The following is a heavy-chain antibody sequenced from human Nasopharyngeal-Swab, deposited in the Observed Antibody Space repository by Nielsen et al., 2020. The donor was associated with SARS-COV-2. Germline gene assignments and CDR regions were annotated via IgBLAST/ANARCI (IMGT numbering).Heavy chain of an antibody. CDR2: ISSSSSYI. CDR3: ARDGLDYDFWSAYFMDV. D-gene: IGHD3-3*01. J-gene: IGHJ6*02. V-gene: IGHV3-21*01. CDR1: GFTFNNYN. Sequence: GESLKISCAASGFTFNNYNFNWVRQAPGQGLEWVSSISSSSSYIYYADSVKGRFTISRDNAKNSLYLQMNSLRAEDTAVYYGARDGLDYDFWSAYFMDVRGQGTKVTVAS.